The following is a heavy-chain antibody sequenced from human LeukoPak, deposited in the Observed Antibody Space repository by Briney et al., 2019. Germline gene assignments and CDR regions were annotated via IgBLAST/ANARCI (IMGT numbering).Heavy chain of an antibody. CDR2: IWYDESNK. J-gene: IGHJ4*02. D-gene: IGHD3-22*01. CDR3: ARARDNYDESGHSALDH. V-gene: IGHV3-33*01. Sequence: GGSLRLSCAASGFIFRTFGMHWVRQALGKGLQWVASIWYDESNKYYADSVKGRFTISRDNFKNTLYLQMDSLRAEDTAMYYCARARDNYDESGHSALDHWGQGTLVTVSS. CDR1: GFIFRTFG.